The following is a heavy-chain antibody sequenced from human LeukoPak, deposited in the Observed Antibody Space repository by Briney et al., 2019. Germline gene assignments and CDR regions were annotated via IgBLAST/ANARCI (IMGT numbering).Heavy chain of an antibody. V-gene: IGHV3-30*03. CDR1: GFTLSSFG. CDR3: AIGGCGSSNCYANY. D-gene: IGHD2-2*01. Sequence: GGSLRLSCAVSGFTLSSFGMHWVRQAPGKGLEWVAVMSYDGSNEFYADSVKGRFTISRDNSRNTLYLQMNSLRPDDTALYYCAIGGCGSSNCYANYWGQGTLVTVSS. J-gene: IGHJ4*02. CDR2: MSYDGSNE.